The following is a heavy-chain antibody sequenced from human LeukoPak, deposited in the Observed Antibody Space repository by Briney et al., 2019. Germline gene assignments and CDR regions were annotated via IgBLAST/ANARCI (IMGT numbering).Heavy chain of an antibody. J-gene: IGHJ3*02. CDR1: GDSISSPSHY. V-gene: IGHV4-39*01. Sequence: PSETLSLTCTVSGDSISSPSHYWAWIRQPPGKGLEWIAYIYYSGGSYYNPSLKSQITISVDTSKNQFFLKLDSVTAADTAIYCCARRGRDGFNKRAFDIWGQGTMVTVSS. CDR3: ARRGRDGFNKRAFDI. D-gene: IGHD5-24*01. CDR2: IYYSGGS.